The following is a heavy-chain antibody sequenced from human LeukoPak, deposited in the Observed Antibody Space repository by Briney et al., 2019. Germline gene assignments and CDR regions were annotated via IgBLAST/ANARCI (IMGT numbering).Heavy chain of an antibody. J-gene: IGHJ4*02. D-gene: IGHD2-15*01. CDR2: ISYDGSNK. V-gene: IGHV3-30*18. CDR1: GFTFSSYG. Sequence: GGSLRLSCAASGFTFSSYGMHWVRQAPGKGLEWVAVISYDGSNKYYADSAKGRFTISRDNSKNTLYLQMNSLRAEDTAVYYCAKGSHPSGYFDYWGQGTLVTVSS. CDR3: AKGSHPSGYFDY.